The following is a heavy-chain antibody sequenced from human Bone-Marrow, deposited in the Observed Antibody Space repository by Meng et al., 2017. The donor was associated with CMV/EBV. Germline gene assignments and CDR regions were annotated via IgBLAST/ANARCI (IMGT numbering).Heavy chain of an antibody. Sequence: SLKISCTGSGFTFDNYAMHWVRQAPGKGLEWVSGISWNSGSIGYADSVKGRFTISRDNAKNSLYLQMNSLRAEDTALYYCAKGFGGPYYFDYWGQGTLVTVSS. CDR3: AKGFGGPYYFDY. D-gene: IGHD3-10*01. CDR2: ISWNSGSI. CDR1: GFTFDNYA. V-gene: IGHV3-9*01. J-gene: IGHJ4*02.